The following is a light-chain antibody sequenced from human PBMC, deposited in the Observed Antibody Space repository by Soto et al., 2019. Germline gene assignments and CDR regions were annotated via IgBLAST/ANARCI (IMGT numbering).Light chain of an antibody. J-gene: IGKJ1*01. CDR2: DAS. V-gene: IGKV3-11*01. CDR3: QHQSSWPRT. CDR1: QSVSSY. Sequence: EIVLTQSPVTLSLSPGERATLSCRASQSVSSYLAWYQQKPGQAPRLLIYDASNRATGIPARFSGSGSGTDFTLTISSLEPEDFAVYYCQHQSSWPRTFGQGTKVEIK.